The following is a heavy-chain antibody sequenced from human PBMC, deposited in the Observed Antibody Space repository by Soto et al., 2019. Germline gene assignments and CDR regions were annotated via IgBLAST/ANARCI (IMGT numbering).Heavy chain of an antibody. CDR2: IYYSGRT. CDR3: ARRGRRYPGFLTRPQAVGAFDI. Sequence: SETLSLTCTVSGGSISSYYWSWIRQPPGKGLEWIGYIYYSGRTNYNPSIESRVTISVHTSKNKFFLKLRSVTAADPAVYYCARRGRRYPGFLTRPQAVGAFDIWGQGTLVTV. V-gene: IGHV4-59*01. J-gene: IGHJ3*02. CDR1: GGSISSYY. D-gene: IGHD3-9*01.